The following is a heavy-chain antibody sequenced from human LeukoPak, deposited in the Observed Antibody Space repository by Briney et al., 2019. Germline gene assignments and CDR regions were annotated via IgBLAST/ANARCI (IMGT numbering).Heavy chain of an antibody. D-gene: IGHD6-19*01. V-gene: IGHV3-30*18. Sequence: GRSLRLSCEGSGFPFNSFAIHWVRQAPGRGLEWVTVISYDGSKKYFADSVRGRFSISRDNSKNTVYVQMSGLRAEDTAVYYCAKKGGSSGRYDYLDYWGQGTLVTVSS. J-gene: IGHJ4*02. CDR1: GFPFNSFA. CDR2: ISYDGSKK. CDR3: AKKGGSSGRYDYLDY.